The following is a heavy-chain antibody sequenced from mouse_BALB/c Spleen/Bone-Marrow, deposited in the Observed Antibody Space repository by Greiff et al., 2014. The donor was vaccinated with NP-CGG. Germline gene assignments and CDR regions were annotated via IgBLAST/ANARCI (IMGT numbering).Heavy chain of an antibody. CDR2: IDPANGNT. D-gene: IGHD2-14*01. V-gene: IGHV14-3*02. CDR1: GFNIKDTY. Sequence: VQLKESGAELVKPGASVKLSCTASGFNIKDTYIHWVKQRPEQGLEWIGRIDPANGNTKYDPKFQGKATITTDTSSNTAYLQLSSLTSEDTAVDYGAQGYDRAMDDWGQGTSVTVSS. J-gene: IGHJ4*01. CDR3: AQGYDRAMDD.